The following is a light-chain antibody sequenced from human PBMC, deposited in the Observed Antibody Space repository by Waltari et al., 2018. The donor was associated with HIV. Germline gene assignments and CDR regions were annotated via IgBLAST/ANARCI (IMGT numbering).Light chain of an antibody. Sequence: EIVLTQSPATLSLSPGDRATLPCRASQSVSSYLAWSQQKPGQAPRLLIYDASNRATGIPARFSGSGSGTDFTLTISSLEPEDFAVYYCQQRSNWPPSITFGQGTRLEIK. CDR1: QSVSSY. CDR2: DAS. J-gene: IGKJ5*01. V-gene: IGKV3-11*01. CDR3: QQRSNWPPSIT.